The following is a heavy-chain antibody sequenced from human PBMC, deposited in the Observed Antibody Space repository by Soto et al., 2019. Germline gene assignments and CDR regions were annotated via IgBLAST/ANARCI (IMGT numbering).Heavy chain of an antibody. Sequence: EVQLLESGGGLTQPGGSLRLSCTASGFTFTDYAMHWVRQVPGKGLEWVSGITGSGLTTYYSHFAKGRFTISRDNSKNTLFLQMNSLRGEDSAIYYCAKSATVTRNWGQGAQVTVAA. J-gene: IGHJ4*02. CDR1: GFTFTDYA. D-gene: IGHD4-17*01. V-gene: IGHV3-23*01. CDR2: ITGSGLTT. CDR3: AKSATVTRN.